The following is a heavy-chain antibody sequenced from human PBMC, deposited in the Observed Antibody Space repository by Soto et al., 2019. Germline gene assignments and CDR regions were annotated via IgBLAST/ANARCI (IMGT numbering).Heavy chain of an antibody. CDR1: GYTFTSYG. CDR2: ISAYNGNT. CDR3: ARSRYFDWFPGGWFDP. D-gene: IGHD3-9*01. V-gene: IGHV1-18*01. Sequence: ALVKVSCKASGYTFTSYGISWVRQAPGQGLEWMGWISAYNGNTNYAQKLQGRVTMTTDTSTSTAYMELRSLRSDDTAVYYCARSRYFDWFPGGWFDPWGQGTLVTVSS. J-gene: IGHJ5*02.